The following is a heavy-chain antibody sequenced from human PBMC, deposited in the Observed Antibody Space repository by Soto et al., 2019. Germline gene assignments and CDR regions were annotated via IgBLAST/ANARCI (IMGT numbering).Heavy chain of an antibody. J-gene: IGHJ4*02. V-gene: IGHV3-11*01. D-gene: IGHD3-3*01. CDR3: ASHYDMWSGYLSPVDY. Sequence: VQLVESGGDLVQPGGSLRLSCAASGYTFSDYYMSWIRQAPGKGLEWISYIDTSGTKIYYADSVKGRFTITRDNAKNSLYLEMNSLRDEDTAVYYCASHYDMWSGYLSPVDYWGQGTLVTVSS. CDR2: IDTSGTKI. CDR1: GYTFSDYY.